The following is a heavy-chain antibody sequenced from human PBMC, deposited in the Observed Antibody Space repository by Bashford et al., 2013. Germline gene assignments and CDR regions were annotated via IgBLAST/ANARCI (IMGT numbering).Heavy chain of an antibody. Sequence: IVWVRQAPGQGLQWMGGFIPFFATPTYAQMFQGRVTITADESTSTAYMELSSLRSEDTAVYYCATTLDSSSQYFSNYFFGLDVWGQGTTVTVSS. J-gene: IGHJ6*02. D-gene: IGHD6-13*01. CDR2: FIPFFATP. CDR3: ATTLDSSSQYFSNYFFGLDV. V-gene: IGHV1-69*01.